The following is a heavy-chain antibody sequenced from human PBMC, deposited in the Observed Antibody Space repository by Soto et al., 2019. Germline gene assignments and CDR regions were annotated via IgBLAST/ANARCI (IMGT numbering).Heavy chain of an antibody. D-gene: IGHD2-15*01. CDR1: GFTLSYYW. CDR2: IKEDGSEK. CDR3: ARDCSGGSCQY. V-gene: IGHV3-7*01. J-gene: IGHJ4*02. Sequence: EVQLMESGGDLVQPGGSLRLSCAASGFTLSYYWMSWVRQAPGKGLEWVANIKEDGSEKYYVDSVKGRFTISRDNAQNSVFLQMNSLRVEDTAIYYCARDCSGGSCQYWGQGTLVTGSS.